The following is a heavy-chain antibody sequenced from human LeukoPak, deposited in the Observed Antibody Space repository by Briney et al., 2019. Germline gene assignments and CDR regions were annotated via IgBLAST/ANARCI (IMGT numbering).Heavy chain of an antibody. CDR3: ARGPYGTGSHFDF. CDR2: MNPNSGDT. CDR1: GSTFSSYD. V-gene: IGHV1-8*02. Sequence: ASVKVSCKASGSTFSSYDINWVRQAPGQGLEWMGWMNPNSGDTGYTQRFQGRVAMTRDTSITTAYMELSSLRSEDTAVYYCARGPYGTGSHFDFWGKGTLVT. J-gene: IGHJ4*02. D-gene: IGHD3-10*01.